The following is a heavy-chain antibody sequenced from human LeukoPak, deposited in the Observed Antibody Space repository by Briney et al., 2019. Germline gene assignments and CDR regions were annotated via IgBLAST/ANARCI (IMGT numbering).Heavy chain of an antibody. Sequence: GESLKISCKGSGYSFTSYWIGWVRQMPGKGLDWMGIIYPGDSDTRYSPSFQGQVTISADKSISTAYLQWSSLKASDTAMYYCARTTNYYDSSGYYFRYFDYWGQGTLVTVSS. V-gene: IGHV5-51*01. CDR1: GYSFTSYW. D-gene: IGHD3-22*01. J-gene: IGHJ4*02. CDR3: ARTTNYYDSSGYYFRYFDY. CDR2: IYPGDSDT.